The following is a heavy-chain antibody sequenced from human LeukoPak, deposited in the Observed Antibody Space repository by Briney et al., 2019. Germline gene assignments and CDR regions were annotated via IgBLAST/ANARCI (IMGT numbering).Heavy chain of an antibody. Sequence: PGGSLRLSCVDSGVSFSSYWMSWVRQAPGKGLEWVANIKQDGSDKQYVDSVKGRFTISRDNAKNSLYLQMNSLRAEDTAVYFCASGPRWVGAAWAHSFDIWGQGQWSPSLQ. CDR1: GVSFSSYW. V-gene: IGHV3-7*01. D-gene: IGHD2-15*01. J-gene: IGHJ3*02. CDR2: IKQDGSDK. CDR3: ASGPRWVGAAWAHSFDI.